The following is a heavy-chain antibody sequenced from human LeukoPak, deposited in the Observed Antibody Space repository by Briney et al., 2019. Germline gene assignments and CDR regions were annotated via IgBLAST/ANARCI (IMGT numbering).Heavy chain of an antibody. CDR2: IYPGDSDT. Sequence: GESLKISCKGSGYSFTSNWIGWVRQMPGKGLEWMGVIYPGDSDTRYSPSFQGQVTISADKSISTAYLQWSSLKASDTAMYYCARQRSGYDSSYYYYMDVWGKGTTVTVSS. CDR1: GYSFTSNW. CDR3: ARQRSGYDSSYYYYMDV. J-gene: IGHJ6*03. D-gene: IGHD5-12*01. V-gene: IGHV5-51*01.